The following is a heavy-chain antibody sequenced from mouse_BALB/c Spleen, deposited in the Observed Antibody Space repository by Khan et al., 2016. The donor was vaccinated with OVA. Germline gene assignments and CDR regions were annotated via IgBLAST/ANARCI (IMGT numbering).Heavy chain of an antibody. CDR2: INTYTGEP. J-gene: IGHJ4*01. V-gene: IGHV9-3-1*01. CDR3: ARPPYFSYTLDY. Sequence: QIQLVQPGPELKKPGETVKISCKASGYTFTNYGMNWVKQSPGKALKWMGWINTYTGEPTYADDFTGRFAFSLETSASTAYLQINNLKNEDTATYFCARPPYFSYTLDYWGQGTSVTVSS. D-gene: IGHD2-10*01. CDR1: GYTFTNYG.